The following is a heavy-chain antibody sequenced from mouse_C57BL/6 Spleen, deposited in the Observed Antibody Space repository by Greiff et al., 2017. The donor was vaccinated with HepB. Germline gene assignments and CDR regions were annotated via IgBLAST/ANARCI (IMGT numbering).Heavy chain of an antibody. J-gene: IGHJ2*01. CDR3: ARDLLPRGGFDY. Sequence: EVQLVESGGGLVKPGGSLKLSCAASGFTFSSYAMSWVRQTPEKRLEWVATISDGGSYTYYPDNVKGRFTISRDNAKNNLYLQMSHLKSEDTAMYYWARDLLPRGGFDYWGQGTTLTVSS. V-gene: IGHV5-4*01. D-gene: IGHD2-1*01. CDR2: ISDGGSYT. CDR1: GFTFSSYA.